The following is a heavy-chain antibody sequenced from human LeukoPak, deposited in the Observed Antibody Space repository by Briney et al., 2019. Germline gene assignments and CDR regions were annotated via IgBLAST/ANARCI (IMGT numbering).Heavy chain of an antibody. D-gene: IGHD3-10*01. CDR3: ARLKGPGEYYFDY. CDR2: IYTSGST. J-gene: IGHJ4*02. V-gene: IGHV4-61*02. Sequence: SETLSLTCTVSGNSISSGDNYWSWIRQPAGKGLEWIGRIYTSGSTNYNPSLKSRVTISGDTSKNQFSLRLSSVTAADTAVYYCARLKGPGEYYFDYWGQGTLVTVSS. CDR1: GNSISSGDNY.